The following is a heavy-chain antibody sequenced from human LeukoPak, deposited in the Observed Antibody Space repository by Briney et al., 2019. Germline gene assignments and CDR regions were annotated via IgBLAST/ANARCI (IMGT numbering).Heavy chain of an antibody. Sequence: GGSLRVSCAASGFTVSSSCMSWVRQAPGKGLEWVSLIYGGGSTSYADSVKGRFTIFRDNSKSTLYLQMNSLRAEDTAVYYCARHLELRRGYIDYWGQGTLVTVSS. CDR2: IYGGGST. J-gene: IGHJ4*02. CDR1: GFTVSSSC. D-gene: IGHD1-7*01. CDR3: ARHLELRRGYIDY. V-gene: IGHV3-66*04.